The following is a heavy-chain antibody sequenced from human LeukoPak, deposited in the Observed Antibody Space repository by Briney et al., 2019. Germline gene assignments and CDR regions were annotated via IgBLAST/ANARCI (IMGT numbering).Heavy chain of an antibody. Sequence: KPGGSLRLSCAASGFTFSDYYMSRIRQAPGKGLEWISYIVSSSTYTNYADSVKGRFTISRDNAKNSLYLQMNSLRAEDTAVYYCAREFPGGYSSGWYFDYWGQGTLVTVSS. CDR2: IVSSSTYT. D-gene: IGHD6-19*01. CDR1: GFTFSDYY. V-gene: IGHV3-11*06. CDR3: AREFPGGYSSGWYFDY. J-gene: IGHJ4*02.